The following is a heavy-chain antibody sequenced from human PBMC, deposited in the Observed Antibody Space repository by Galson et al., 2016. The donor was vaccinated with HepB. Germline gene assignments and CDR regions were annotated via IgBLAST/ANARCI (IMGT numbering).Heavy chain of an antibody. V-gene: IGHV1-46*01. CDR1: DNTFSKDY. CDR2: IHPSGAYT. CDR3: ARANYNLLTGYYSGLDH. J-gene: IGHJ4*02. D-gene: IGHD3-9*01. Sequence: SVKVSCKASDNTFSKDYIHWVRQAPGQGLQWLGTIHPSGAYTTYAQRFDGRVTMTRDTATNTVYMELRALTSKDTAVYYCARANYNLLTGYYSGLDHRGQGTLVSVAS.